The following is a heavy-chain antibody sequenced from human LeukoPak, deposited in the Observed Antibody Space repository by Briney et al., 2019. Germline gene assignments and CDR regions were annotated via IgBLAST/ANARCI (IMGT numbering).Heavy chain of an antibody. CDR3: ARGIVVVVAATLYNWFDP. CDR1: GYTFTGYY. D-gene: IGHD2-15*01. J-gene: IGHJ5*02. V-gene: IGHV1-2*02. CDR2: INPNSGGT. Sequence: ASVKVSCKASGYTFTGYYMHWVRQAPGQGLEWMGWINPNSGGTNYAQKFQGRVTMTRDTSISTAYMELSRLRSDDTAVYYCARGIVVVVAATLYNWFDPWGQGTLVTVSS.